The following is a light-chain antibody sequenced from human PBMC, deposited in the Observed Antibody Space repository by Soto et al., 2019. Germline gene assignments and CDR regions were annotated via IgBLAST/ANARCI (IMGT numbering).Light chain of an antibody. Sequence: DIQMTQSPSSLSASVGDRVTITCRTSQNIATYLNWYQQKPGKAPKLLIYAATTLQGGVPYRFSGSGSGSDFSLPISSLKHEDFATYYCQQSYSAPRVTFGQGTRLEIK. V-gene: IGKV1-39*01. CDR2: AAT. CDR1: QNIATY. CDR3: QQSYSAPRVT. J-gene: IGKJ5*01.